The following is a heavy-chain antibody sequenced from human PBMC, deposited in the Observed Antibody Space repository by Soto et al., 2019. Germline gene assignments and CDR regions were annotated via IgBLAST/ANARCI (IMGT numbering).Heavy chain of an antibody. CDR1: GYSISSSNW. CDR3: ARTEIQSPIDY. J-gene: IGHJ4*02. V-gene: IGHV4-28*01. CDR2: IYYRRTT. Sequence: QVQLQESGPGLVKPSDTLSITCAVSGYSISSSNWWGWIRQPPGKGLEWIGYIYYRRTTYYNPSLKSRVTMSLDTSRNQFSLKLTSVTAVDTAAYFCARTEIQSPIDYWGQRPPVTVS.